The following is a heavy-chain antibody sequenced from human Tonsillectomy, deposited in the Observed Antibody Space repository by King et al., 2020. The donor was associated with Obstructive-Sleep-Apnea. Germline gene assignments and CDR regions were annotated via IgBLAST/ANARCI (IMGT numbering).Heavy chain of an antibody. Sequence: EVQLVESGGGLVQPGGSLRLSCAASGFTFSSYAMSWVRQAPGKGLEWVSAISGSGGSTYYADSVKGRFTISRDNSKNTLYLQMNSLRAEDTAVYYCAKLYYYDSSGYPYYFDYWGQGTLVTVSS. CDR3: AKLYYYDSSGYPYYFDY. CDR1: GFTFSSYA. J-gene: IGHJ4*02. CDR2: ISGSGGST. D-gene: IGHD3-22*01. V-gene: IGHV3-23*04.